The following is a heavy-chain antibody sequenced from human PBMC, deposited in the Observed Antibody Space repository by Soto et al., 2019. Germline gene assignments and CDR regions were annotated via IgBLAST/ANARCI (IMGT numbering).Heavy chain of an antibody. V-gene: IGHV3-48*04. J-gene: IGHJ4*02. CDR2: ISSSGSTI. D-gene: IGHD3-22*01. CDR1: GFTFSNYG. Sequence: GGSLRLSCAASGFTFSNYGMNWVRQAPGQGLEWVSYISSSGSTIYYADSVKGRFTISRDNAKNSLYLQMNSLRAEDTAVYYCARPIHYYYDSSGYLSYWGQGTLVTVSS. CDR3: ARPIHYYYDSSGYLSY.